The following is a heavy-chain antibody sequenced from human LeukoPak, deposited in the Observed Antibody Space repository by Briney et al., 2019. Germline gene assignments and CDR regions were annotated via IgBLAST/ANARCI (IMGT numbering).Heavy chain of an antibody. CDR1: GGSISSGGYY. CDR3: ARTLGFGGVIVSPRWFDP. V-gene: IGHV4-31*03. D-gene: IGHD3-16*02. Sequence: SETLSLTCTVSGGSISSGGYYWSWIRQPPGQLLEWIAYIYYSGSTYYNPSLKSRVTISVDTSKNQFSLKLSSVTAADTAVYYCARTLGFGGVIVSPRWFDPWGQGTLVTVSS. J-gene: IGHJ5*02. CDR2: IYYSGST.